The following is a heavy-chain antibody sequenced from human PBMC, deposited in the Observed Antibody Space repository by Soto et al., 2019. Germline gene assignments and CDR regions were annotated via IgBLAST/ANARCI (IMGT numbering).Heavy chain of an antibody. CDR1: GFTFSSYS. V-gene: IGHV3-21*01. Sequence: GGSLRLSCAASGFTFSSYSMNWVRQAPGKGLEWVSSISSSSSYIYYADSVKGRFTISRDNAKNSLYLQMNSLRAEDTAVYYCARDSEDFWSGYSYGMDVWRQGTTVTVSS. J-gene: IGHJ6*02. CDR2: ISSSSSYI. CDR3: ARDSEDFWSGYSYGMDV. D-gene: IGHD3-3*01.